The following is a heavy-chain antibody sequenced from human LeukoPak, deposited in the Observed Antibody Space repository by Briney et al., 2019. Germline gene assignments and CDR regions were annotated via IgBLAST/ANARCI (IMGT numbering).Heavy chain of an antibody. J-gene: IGHJ6*04. CDR1: GFTFDDYA. CDR2: ISWDGGST. V-gene: IGHV3-43D*04. CDR3: AKDDGSGKNGMDV. D-gene: IGHD3-10*01. Sequence: GGSLRLSCAASGFTFDDYATHWVRQAPGKGLEWVSLISWDGGSTYYADSVKGRFTISRDDSKNSLYLQMNSLRAEDTALYYCAKDDGSGKNGMDVWGKGTTVTVSS.